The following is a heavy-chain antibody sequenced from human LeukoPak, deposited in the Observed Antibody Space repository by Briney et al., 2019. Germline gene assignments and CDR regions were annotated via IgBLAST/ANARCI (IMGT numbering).Heavy chain of an antibody. Sequence: SVKVSCKASGGTFASFSISWVRQTPKQGLEWMGRIVPSVGIITYAQNFQGRVTFTADKSSSTAYMDLSSLRSEDTAVYYCARALPRYSGYDFYYGMDVWGQGTTVTVSS. CDR1: GGTFASFS. CDR2: IVPSVGII. D-gene: IGHD5-12*01. CDR3: ARALPRYSGYDFYYGMDV. J-gene: IGHJ6*02. V-gene: IGHV1-69*04.